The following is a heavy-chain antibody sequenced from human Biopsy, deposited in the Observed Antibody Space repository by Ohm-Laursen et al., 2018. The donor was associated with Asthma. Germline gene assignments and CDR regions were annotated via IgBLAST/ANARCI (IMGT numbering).Heavy chain of an antibody. Sequence: SLRLSCAASGFTFDDYAMHWVRQAPGKGLEWVSGGSWNSGSIDYADSVKGRFTTSRDNAKNSLYLQMNSLRGADTALYYCVKDIRLQLWGFDTWGQGTLVTVSS. CDR1: GFTFDDYA. CDR2: GSWNSGSI. D-gene: IGHD6-13*01. CDR3: VKDIRLQLWGFDT. V-gene: IGHV3-9*01. J-gene: IGHJ4*02.